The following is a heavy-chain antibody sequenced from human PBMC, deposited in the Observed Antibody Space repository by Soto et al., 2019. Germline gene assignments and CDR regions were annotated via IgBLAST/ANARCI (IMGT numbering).Heavy chain of an antibody. CDR2: IFHLGNT. CDR3: AKVSVAGTYRFDS. CDR1: GVSITSTNW. J-gene: IGHJ4*02. Sequence: PSETLSLTCDVSGVSITSTNWWSWVRQPPGRGLEWIGEIFHLGNTNYNPSLKSRVTLSIDKSKNQFSLKVSSVTAADTAVYYCAKVSVAGTYRFDSWGRGTLVTVSS. D-gene: IGHD6-19*01. V-gene: IGHV4-4*02.